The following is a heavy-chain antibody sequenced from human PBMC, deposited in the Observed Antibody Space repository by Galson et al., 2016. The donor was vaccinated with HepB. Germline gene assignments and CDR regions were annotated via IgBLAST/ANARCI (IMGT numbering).Heavy chain of an antibody. J-gene: IGHJ4*02. CDR1: GFSFSTYW. D-gene: IGHD3-10*01. CDR3: LGFGY. CDR2: IKKDGSET. V-gene: IGHV3-7*01. Sequence: LRPSCAASGFSFSTYWVAWVRQAPGKGLEWVANIKKDGSETFYADSVKGRFSISRDNAKNSVYLQMNSLRAEDTAVYYCLGFGYWGQGTLVSVSS.